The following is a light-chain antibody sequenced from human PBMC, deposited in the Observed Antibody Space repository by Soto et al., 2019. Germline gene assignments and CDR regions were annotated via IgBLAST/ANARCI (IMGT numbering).Light chain of an antibody. CDR2: DAS. CDR1: QSVSSY. J-gene: IGKJ5*01. Sequence: EIVLTQSPATLSLSPGERATLSCRASQSVSSYLAWYQQNPGQAPRLLIYDASNRATGITARFSGSGSGTDFTLTISSLEPEDFAVYYCQQRSNWPLFGQGTRLEIK. CDR3: QQRSNWPL. V-gene: IGKV3-11*01.